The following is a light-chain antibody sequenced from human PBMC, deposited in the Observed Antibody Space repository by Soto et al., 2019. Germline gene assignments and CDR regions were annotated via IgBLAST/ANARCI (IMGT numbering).Light chain of an antibody. CDR3: QQYLSYPLT. V-gene: IGKV1-5*03. J-gene: IGKJ4*01. Sequence: DIQMTQSPSTLSASVGDRVTITCRASQSISSWLAWYQQKPGKAPKLLIYKASSLEGGVPSRFSGSGSGTEFTLTISSLQPDDIAAYYCQQYLSYPLTFGGGTKVEIK. CDR2: KAS. CDR1: QSISSW.